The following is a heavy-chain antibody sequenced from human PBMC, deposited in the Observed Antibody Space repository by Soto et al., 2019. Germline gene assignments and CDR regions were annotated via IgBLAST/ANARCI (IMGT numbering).Heavy chain of an antibody. CDR2: VKSRDDGGTT. CDR3: NTFWGEGSGGPRHVDY. CDR1: GFTFDKAW. D-gene: IGHD2-15*01. J-gene: IGHJ4*02. V-gene: IGHV3-15*07. Sequence: DVRLVESGGDLVKPGGSVRLSCVASGFTFDKAWMHWVRQAPGKGLEWLGRVKSRDDGGTTDYAAHVKGRVTISRDDSKNTAYLQTKGLSAEDTGVYFCNTFWGEGSGGPRHVDYWGQGTRVTVSS.